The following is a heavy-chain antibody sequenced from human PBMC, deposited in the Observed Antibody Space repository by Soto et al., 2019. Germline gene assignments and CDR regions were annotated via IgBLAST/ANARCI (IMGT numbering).Heavy chain of an antibody. CDR3: SKEVGCSNGVGFYY. V-gene: IGHV3-9*01. CDR1: GFTFDDYA. Sequence: EVQLVESGGGLVQPGRSLRLSCAASGFTFDDYAMHWVRQAPGKGLEWVSGISLDGGSIGYADSVKGRFTISRVNAKNPLYPQRDSLRAEGTALYYRSKEVGCSNGVGFYYWGQGTLV. D-gene: IGHD4-4*01. J-gene: IGHJ4*02. CDR2: ISLDGGSI.